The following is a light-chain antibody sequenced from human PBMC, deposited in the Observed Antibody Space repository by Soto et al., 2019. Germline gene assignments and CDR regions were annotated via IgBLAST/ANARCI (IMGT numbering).Light chain of an antibody. CDR1: SSDVGGYNY. CDR3: CSYAGSPYV. V-gene: IGLV2-11*01. CDR2: DVS. J-gene: IGLJ1*01. Sequence: QSVLTXPRSVSGSPGQSVTISCTGTSSDVGGYNYVSWYQQHPGKAPKLMIYDVSKRPSGVPDRFSGSKSGNTASLTISGLQAEDEADYYCCSYAGSPYVFGTGTKVTVL.